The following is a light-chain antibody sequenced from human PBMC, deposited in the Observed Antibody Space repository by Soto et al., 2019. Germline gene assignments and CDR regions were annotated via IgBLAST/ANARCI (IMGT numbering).Light chain of an antibody. J-gene: IGLJ3*02. CDR3: ETWDSNIHWV. CDR2: LEGSGSY. CDR1: SGHSSYI. Sequence: QPVLTQSSPASASLGSSVNLTCTLSSGHSSYIIAWHQQQPGKAPRYLMKLEGSGSYNKGSGVPDRFSGSSSGADRYLIISNLQFEDEADYYCETWDSNIHWVFGGGTKLTVL. V-gene: IGLV4-60*02.